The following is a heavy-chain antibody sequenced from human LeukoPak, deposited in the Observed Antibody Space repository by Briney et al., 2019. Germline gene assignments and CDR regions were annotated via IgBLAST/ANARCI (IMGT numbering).Heavy chain of an antibody. CDR2: ISYDGSNK. V-gene: IGHV3-30-3*01. D-gene: IGHD1-26*01. J-gene: IGHJ3*02. CDR3: AREYSGRARAFDI. Sequence: GGSLRLSCAASGFTFSSYAMHWVRQAPGKGLEWVAVISYDGSNKYYADSVKGRFTISRDNSKNTLYLQMNSLRAEDTAVYYCAREYSGRARAFDIWGQGTMVTVSS. CDR1: GFTFSSYA.